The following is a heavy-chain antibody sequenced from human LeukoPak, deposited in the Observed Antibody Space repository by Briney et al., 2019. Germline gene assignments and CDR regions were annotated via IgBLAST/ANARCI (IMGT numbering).Heavy chain of an antibody. D-gene: IGHD3-22*01. CDR2: ISSSGSTI. Sequence: GGSLRLSCAASAFTFSDYYMSWIRQAPGKGLEWVSYISSSGSTISYADSLKGRFTISRDNAKNSLYLQMNSLRAEDTAVYYCARDRGYYYDSRGYHPWGQGTLVTVSS. J-gene: IGHJ5*02. CDR1: AFTFSDYY. CDR3: ARDRGYYYDSRGYHP. V-gene: IGHV3-11*01.